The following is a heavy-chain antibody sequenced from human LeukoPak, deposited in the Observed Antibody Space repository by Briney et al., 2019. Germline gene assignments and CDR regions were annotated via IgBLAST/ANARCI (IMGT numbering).Heavy chain of an antibody. Sequence: GRSLRLSCAASGFTFSSYGMHWVRQAPGKGLEWVAVISYDGSNKYYADSVKGRFTISRDNSKNTLYLQMNSLRAEDTAVYYCAKISTERGYGYGWEDHYYYGMDVWGQGTTVTVSS. J-gene: IGHJ6*02. D-gene: IGHD5-18*01. CDR3: AKISTERGYGYGWEDHYYYGMDV. CDR1: GFTFSSYG. CDR2: ISYDGSNK. V-gene: IGHV3-30*18.